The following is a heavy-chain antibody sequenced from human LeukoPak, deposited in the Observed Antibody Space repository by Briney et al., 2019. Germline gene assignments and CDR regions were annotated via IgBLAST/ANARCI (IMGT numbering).Heavy chain of an antibody. J-gene: IGHJ6*02. D-gene: IGHD3-22*01. CDR1: GFTFSSYG. CDR3: ARASNYYDSSGYYYGPYYYGMDV. CDR2: IWYDGSNK. Sequence: QPGRSLRLSCAASGFTFSSYGMHWVRQAPGKGLEWVAVIWYDGSNKYYVDSVKGRFTISRDNSKNTLYLQMNSLRAEDTAVYYCARASNYYDSSGYYYGPYYYGMDVWGQGTTVTVS. V-gene: IGHV3-33*01.